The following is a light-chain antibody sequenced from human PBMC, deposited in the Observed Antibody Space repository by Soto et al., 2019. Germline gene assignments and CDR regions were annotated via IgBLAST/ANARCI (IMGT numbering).Light chain of an antibody. J-gene: IGKJ4*01. CDR3: QQYNSYSLT. CDR2: KAS. Sequence: DIQMTQSPSTLSASVGDRVTITCRASQSISSWLAWYQQKPGKAPKLLIYKASNLESGVPSRFSGSGSGTEFTLTISSLQPDDFATYYCQQYNSYSLTFXGGTKVEIK. V-gene: IGKV1-5*03. CDR1: QSISSW.